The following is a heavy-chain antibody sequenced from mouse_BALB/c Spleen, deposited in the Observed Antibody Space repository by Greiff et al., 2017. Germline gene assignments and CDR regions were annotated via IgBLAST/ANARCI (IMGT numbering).Heavy chain of an antibody. CDR3: ARSSYGGNYPAWFAY. Sequence: VQLQQPGAELVKPGTSVKLSCKASGYNFTSYWINWVKLRPGQGLEWIGDIYPGSGSTNYNEKFKSKATLTVDTSSSTAYMQLSSLASEDSALYYCARSSYGGNYPAWFAYWGQGTLVTVSA. CDR2: IYPGSGST. D-gene: IGHD1-1*02. CDR1: GYNFTSYW. J-gene: IGHJ3*01. V-gene: IGHV1-55*01.